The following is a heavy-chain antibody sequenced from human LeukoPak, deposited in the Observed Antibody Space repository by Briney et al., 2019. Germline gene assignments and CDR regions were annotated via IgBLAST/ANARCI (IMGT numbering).Heavy chain of an antibody. CDR3: ARGGSRLLTSYIFDY. CDR2: IKQDGSEK. V-gene: IGHV3-7*01. Sequence: GGSLRLSCAASGFTFSSYWMSWVRQAPGKGLEWVANIKQDGSEKYYVDSVKGRFTISRDNAKNSLYVQVNSLRAEDTAVYYCARGGSRLLTSYIFDYWGQGTLVTVSS. CDR1: GFTFSSYW. D-gene: IGHD3-16*01. J-gene: IGHJ4*02.